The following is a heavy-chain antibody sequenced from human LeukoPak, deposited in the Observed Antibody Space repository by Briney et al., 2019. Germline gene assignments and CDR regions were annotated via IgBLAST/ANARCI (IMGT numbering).Heavy chain of an antibody. CDR2: IKSKTYGGTA. CDR3: TTDRYYDAAYTT. V-gene: IGHV3-15*01. CDR1: GFIFSNAW. J-gene: IGHJ4*02. Sequence: GGSLRLSCAASGFIFSNAWMSWVRQAPGKGLGWVGRIKSKTYGGTADYAAPVKGRFTISRDDSKNTLYLQMNSLKTEDTAVYYCTTDRYYDAAYTTWGQGTLVTVSS. D-gene: IGHD3-22*01.